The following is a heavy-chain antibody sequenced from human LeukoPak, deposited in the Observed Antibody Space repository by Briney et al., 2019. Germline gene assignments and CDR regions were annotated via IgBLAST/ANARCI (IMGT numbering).Heavy chain of an antibody. CDR1: GYTFTGYY. CDR2: INPNSGGT. CDR3: AREGIAVAGTASEHDY. D-gene: IGHD6-19*01. J-gene: IGHJ4*02. V-gene: IGHV1-2*02. Sequence: ASVKVSCKASGYTFTGYYMHWVRQAPGQGLEWMGWINPNSGGTNYAQKFQGRVTMTRDTSISTAYMELSRLRSDDTAVYYCAREGIAVAGTASEHDYWGQGTLVTVSS.